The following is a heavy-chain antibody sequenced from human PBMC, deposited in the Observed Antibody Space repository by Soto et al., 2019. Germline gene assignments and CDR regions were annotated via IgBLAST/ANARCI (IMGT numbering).Heavy chain of an antibody. D-gene: IGHD2-2*03. Sequence: PGGSLRLSCAASGPDVGYSFITWVRQLPGGGLEWVSVIYVGDSAYYADSVKGRFTLSRDKSTNTLYLQMGSLRESDTAVYYCARGGLTPSHPLDSWGQGTLVTVSS. CDR1: GPDVGYSF. J-gene: IGHJ4*02. V-gene: IGHV3-53*01. CDR2: IYVGDSA. CDR3: ARGGLTPSHPLDS.